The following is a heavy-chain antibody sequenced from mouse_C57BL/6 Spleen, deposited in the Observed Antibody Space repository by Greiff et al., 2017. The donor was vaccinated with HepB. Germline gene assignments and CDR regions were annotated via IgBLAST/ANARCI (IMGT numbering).Heavy chain of an antibody. D-gene: IGHD1-1*01. Sequence: LVESGPELVKPGASVKISCKASGYSFTDYNMNWVKQSNGKSLEWIGVINPNYGTTSYNQKFKGKATLTVDQSSSTAYMQLNSLTSEDSAVYYCASSLYYYGSSYFDYGGQGTTLTVSS. CDR2: INPNYGTT. V-gene: IGHV1-39*01. CDR3: ASSLYYYGSSYFDY. J-gene: IGHJ2*01. CDR1: GYSFTDYN.